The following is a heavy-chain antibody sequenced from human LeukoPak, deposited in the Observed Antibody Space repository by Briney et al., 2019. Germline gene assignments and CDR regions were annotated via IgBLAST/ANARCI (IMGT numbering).Heavy chain of an antibody. CDR1: GFTFHDYD. D-gene: IGHD4-23*01. J-gene: IGHJ2*01. CDR3: AREVNWYFDL. Sequence: GGSLRLSCAASGFTFHDYDMSWVRQSPGKGLEWVSGINWNGDRTGYADSVKGRFTISRDNAKKSLYLQVNSLRAEDTAVYYCAREVNWYFDLWGRGTLVTVSS. CDR2: INWNGDRT. V-gene: IGHV3-20*04.